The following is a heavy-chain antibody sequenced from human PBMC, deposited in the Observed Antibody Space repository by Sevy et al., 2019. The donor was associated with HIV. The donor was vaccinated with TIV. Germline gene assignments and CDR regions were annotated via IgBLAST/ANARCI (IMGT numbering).Heavy chain of an antibody. D-gene: IGHD5-12*01. CDR1: GGSISGYY. CDR3: AGAVATTADFEY. V-gene: IGHV4-4*07. J-gene: IGHJ4*02. Sequence: SETLSLTCTVSGGSISGYYWNWIRQPAAKGLEWIGRISSSGSTNYNPSLKSRLTMSVDTSKNQLSLKLTSVTAADTAVYYCAGAVATTADFEYWGQGTLVTVSS. CDR2: ISSSGST.